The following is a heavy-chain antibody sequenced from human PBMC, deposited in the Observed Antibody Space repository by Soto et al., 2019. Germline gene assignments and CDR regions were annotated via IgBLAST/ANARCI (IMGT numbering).Heavy chain of an antibody. D-gene: IGHD1-26*01. CDR3: ARAPATVGGLFDF. Sequence: XATLSLTCAVSGDSISSTNWWSCVRQSPGKGLEWIGEIYHSGSTNYRSSFKSRVTISVDKSKNQFSLKPSSVTAADTAVYYCARAPATVGGLFDFWGQGTLVTVSS. V-gene: IGHV4-4*02. CDR2: IYHSGST. J-gene: IGHJ4*02. CDR1: GDSISSTNW.